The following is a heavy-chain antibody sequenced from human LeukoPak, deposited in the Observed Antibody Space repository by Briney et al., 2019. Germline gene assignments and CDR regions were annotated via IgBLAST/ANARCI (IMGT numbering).Heavy chain of an antibody. CDR1: GYTFTGHY. J-gene: IGHJ4*02. Sequence: ASVKVSCKASGYTFTGHYMHWVRQAPGQGLEWMGWINPNSGGTNYAQKFQGRVTMTRDTSISTAYMELSRLRSDDTAVYYCARDLRGYSYGYFNYWGQGTLVTVSS. D-gene: IGHD5-18*01. CDR2: INPNSGGT. CDR3: ARDLRGYSYGYFNY. V-gene: IGHV1-2*02.